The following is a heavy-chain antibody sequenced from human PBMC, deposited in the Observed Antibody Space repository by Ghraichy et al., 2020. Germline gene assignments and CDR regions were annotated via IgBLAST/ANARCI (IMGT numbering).Heavy chain of an antibody. J-gene: IGHJ4*02. Sequence: ESLNISCTVSGGSISSYYWSWIRQPPGKGLEWIGYIYYSGSTNYNPSLESRVTISVDTSKNQVSLKLSSVTAADTAEYYCARLSGYNTGRKEFDYWGQGTLVTVSS. CDR1: GGSISSYY. V-gene: IGHV4-59*08. CDR2: IYYSGST. CDR3: ARLSGYNTGRKEFDY. D-gene: IGHD5-12*01.